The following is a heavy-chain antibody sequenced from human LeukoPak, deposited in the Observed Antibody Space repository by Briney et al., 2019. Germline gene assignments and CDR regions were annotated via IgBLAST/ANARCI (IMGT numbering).Heavy chain of an antibody. V-gene: IGHV4-34*01. Sequence: PSETLSLTCAVYGGSFSGYYWSWIRQPPGKGREWMGEMNHSGSTNYNPSLKTRVTISVATSKNQFSLKLSSVTAADTAVYYCARDHLTNSGSSFDLWGQGTLVTVSS. D-gene: IGHD1-26*01. CDR3: ARDHLTNSGSSFDL. CDR1: GGSFSGYY. CDR2: MNHSGST. J-gene: IGHJ5*02.